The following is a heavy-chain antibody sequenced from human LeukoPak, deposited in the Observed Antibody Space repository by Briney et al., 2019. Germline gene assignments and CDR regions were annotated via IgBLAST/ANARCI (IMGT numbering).Heavy chain of an antibody. Sequence: SETLSLTCTVSGGSISSYYWSWIRQPPGKGLEWIGYIYYSGSTNYNPSLKSRVTISVDTSKNQFSLKLSSVTAADTAVYYCARVRQVVAATQPLNYWGQGTLVTVSS. CDR1: GGSISSYY. V-gene: IGHV4-59*01. J-gene: IGHJ4*02. CDR2: IYYSGST. D-gene: IGHD2-15*01. CDR3: ARVRQVVAATQPLNY.